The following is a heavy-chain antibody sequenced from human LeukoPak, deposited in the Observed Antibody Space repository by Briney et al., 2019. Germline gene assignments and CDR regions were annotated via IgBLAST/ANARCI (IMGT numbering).Heavy chain of an antibody. V-gene: IGHV3-23*01. CDR3: AKGSFDFWSGYPDY. CDR1: GFTFSSYA. J-gene: IGHJ4*02. CDR2: ISGSGENT. Sequence: GGSLRLSCGASGFTFSSYAMAWVRQAPGKGLEWVSAISGSGENTYYADSVKGRFTTSRDNSKNTLYLQMNSLRAEDTAVYYCAKGSFDFWSGYPDYWGQGTLVTVSS. D-gene: IGHD3-3*01.